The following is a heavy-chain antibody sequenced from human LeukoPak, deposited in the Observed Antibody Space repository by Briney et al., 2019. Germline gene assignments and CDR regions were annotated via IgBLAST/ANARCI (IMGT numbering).Heavy chain of an antibody. Sequence: GGSLRLSCAASGFTFDDYAMHWVRQAPGKGLEWVSGISWNSGSIGYADSVKGRFTISRDNAKNSLYLQMNSLRAEDTALYYCAKESAVLSSFDYWGQGTLVTVSS. J-gene: IGHJ4*02. V-gene: IGHV3-9*01. CDR3: AKESAVLSSFDY. CDR1: GFTFDDYA. D-gene: IGHD6-13*01. CDR2: ISWNSGSI.